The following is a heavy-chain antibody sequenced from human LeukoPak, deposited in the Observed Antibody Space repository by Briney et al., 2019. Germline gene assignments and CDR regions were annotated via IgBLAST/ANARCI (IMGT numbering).Heavy chain of an antibody. V-gene: IGHV4-31*03. D-gene: IGHD3-16*02. CDR2: IYYSGST. J-gene: IGHJ5*02. CDR1: GGSINSGDYY. CDR3: ARDNPLSAGIKTGFDP. Sequence: PSETLSLTCTVSGGSINSGDYYWSWIRQHPGKGLEWIGYIYYSGSTYYNPSLKSRVTISVDTSKKQFSLKLSSVTAADTAVYYCARDNPLSAGIKTGFDPWGQGTLVTVSS.